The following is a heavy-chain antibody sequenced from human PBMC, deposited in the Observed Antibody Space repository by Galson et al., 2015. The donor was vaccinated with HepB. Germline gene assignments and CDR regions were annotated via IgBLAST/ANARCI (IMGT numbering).Heavy chain of an antibody. CDR2: ISYDGSNK. CDR3: AKDSHDFWSGYFGENYYYYYYMDV. J-gene: IGHJ6*03. Sequence: SLRLSCAASGFTFSSYWMSWVRQAPGKGLEWVAVISYDGSNKYYADSVKGRFTISRDNSKNTLYLQMNSLRAEDTAVYYCAKDSHDFWSGYFGENYYYYYYMDVWGKGTTVTVSS. V-gene: IGHV3-30*18. CDR1: GFTFSSYW. D-gene: IGHD3-3*01.